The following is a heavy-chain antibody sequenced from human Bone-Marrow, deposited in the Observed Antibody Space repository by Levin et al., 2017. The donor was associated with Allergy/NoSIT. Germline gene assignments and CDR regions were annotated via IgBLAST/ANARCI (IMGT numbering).Heavy chain of an antibody. J-gene: IGHJ5*02. CDR3: VRGGGDPDFHSDYNYFDP. CDR1: GVDFSSNA. D-gene: IGHD2-21*02. V-gene: IGHV1-69*13. Sequence: ASVKVSCKTSGVDFSSNALSWVRQAPGQGLEWVGTIIPYFDTPHYAQKFQGGVTITADESINTVYIELSSLRSEDTAVYYCVRGGGDPDFHSDYNYFDPWGQGTLVTVSS. CDR2: IIPYFDTP.